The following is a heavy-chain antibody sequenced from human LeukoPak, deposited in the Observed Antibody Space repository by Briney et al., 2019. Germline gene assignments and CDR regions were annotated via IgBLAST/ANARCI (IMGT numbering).Heavy chain of an antibody. J-gene: IGHJ4*02. Sequence: GGSLRLSCAASGFTVSSNYMSWVRQAPGKGLEWVSLIYSDGTTYYADSVKGRFTFSRDNSKNTLYLQMNSLRAEDTAVYYCARDLTYYYDGSGAGFDYWGQGILVTVSS. CDR3: ARDLTYYYDGSGAGFDY. V-gene: IGHV3-53*01. CDR2: IYSDGTT. CDR1: GFTVSSNY. D-gene: IGHD3-22*01.